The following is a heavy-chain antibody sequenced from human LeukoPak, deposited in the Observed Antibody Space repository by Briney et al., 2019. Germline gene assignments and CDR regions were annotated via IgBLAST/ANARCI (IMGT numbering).Heavy chain of an antibody. J-gene: IGHJ4*02. CDR2: INPHSGGT. D-gene: IGHD2-2*01. CDR1: GYTFTAYY. Sequence: ASVKVSCKASGYTFTAYYIHWVRQAPGQGLEWMGWINPHSGGTNYAQKFQGGVTMTRDTSITTAYMELSSLKSDDTAVYYCARDVGEYCSSTNCYASHYWGQGTLVTVSS. V-gene: IGHV1-2*02. CDR3: ARDVGEYCSSTNCYASHY.